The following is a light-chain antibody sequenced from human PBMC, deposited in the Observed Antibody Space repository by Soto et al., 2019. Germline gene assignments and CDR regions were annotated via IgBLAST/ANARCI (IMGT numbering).Light chain of an antibody. Sequence: QSVLTQPASVSGSPGQSITIACTGTNRDVGSYNLVSWYQQRPGEAPKLIISEVRNRPSGISYRFTGSKSGNTASLTISGLQSEDEADYHCASWDDSLKGVVFGGGTKVTVL. J-gene: IGLJ2*01. CDR1: NRDVGSYNL. V-gene: IGLV2-14*01. CDR2: EVR. CDR3: ASWDDSLKGVV.